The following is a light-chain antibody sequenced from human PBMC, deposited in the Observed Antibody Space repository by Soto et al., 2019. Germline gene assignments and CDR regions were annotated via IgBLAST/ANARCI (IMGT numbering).Light chain of an antibody. CDR1: QGISNY. Sequence: DIQMTQSPSSLSASVGDRVIITCRASQGISNYLAWYQQKPGKVPKLLIYAASTLQSGVPSRFSGSGSGTDFTLTISSLQPEDVATYYCQKYNSALMYTFGQGTKLEIK. CDR3: QKYNSALMYT. J-gene: IGKJ2*01. V-gene: IGKV1-27*01. CDR2: AAS.